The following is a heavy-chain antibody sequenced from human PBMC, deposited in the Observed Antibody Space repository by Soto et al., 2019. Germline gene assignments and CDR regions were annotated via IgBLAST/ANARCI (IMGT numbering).Heavy chain of an antibody. Sequence: LRLSCAASGFAFSNAWMSWVRQAPGKGLEWVGRIKSKTDGGTTDYAAPVKGRFTISRDDSKNTLYLQMNSLKTEDTAVYYCTRLVAGTDFDYWGQGTLVTVSS. CDR2: IKSKTDGGTT. CDR1: GFAFSNAW. V-gene: IGHV3-15*01. J-gene: IGHJ4*02. D-gene: IGHD6-19*01. CDR3: TRLVAGTDFDY.